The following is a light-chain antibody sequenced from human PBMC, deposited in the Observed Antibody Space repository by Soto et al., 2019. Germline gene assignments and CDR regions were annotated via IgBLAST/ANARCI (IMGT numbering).Light chain of an antibody. CDR3: HQRANWPYT. CDR2: DTS. Sequence: EIVLTQSPGTLSLSPGERATLSCRASQTVSIYVAWYRQKPGQAPRLLIYDTSKRATGIPARFSGSGSGTDFTLTISSLEPEDFAVYYCHQRANWPYTFGQGTKVDIK. V-gene: IGKV3-11*01. CDR1: QTVSIY. J-gene: IGKJ2*01.